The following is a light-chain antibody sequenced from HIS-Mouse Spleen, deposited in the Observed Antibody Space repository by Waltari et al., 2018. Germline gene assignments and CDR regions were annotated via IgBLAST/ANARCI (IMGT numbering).Light chain of an antibody. V-gene: IGLV2-14*03. Sequence: QSALTQPASVSGSPGQSITISCTGTSSDVGGYNYVYWYQQHPGKAPKLMIYDVSNRPSGVSDSFSGSKSGNTASLTISGLQAEDEADYYCSSYTSSSFNVVFGGGTKLTVL. CDR1: SSDVGGYNY. CDR3: SSYTSSSFNVV. J-gene: IGLJ2*01. CDR2: DVS.